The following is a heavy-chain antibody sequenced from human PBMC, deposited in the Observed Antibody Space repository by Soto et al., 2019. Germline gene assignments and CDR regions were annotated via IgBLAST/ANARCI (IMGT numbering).Heavy chain of an antibody. Sequence: GSLRLSCAASGFTFSSYSMNWVRQAPGKGLEWVSSISSSSSYIYYADSVKGRFTISRDNAKNSLYLQMNSLRAEDTAVYYCARGIYDFWSGYYRHWGQGTLVTVSS. V-gene: IGHV3-21*01. CDR3: ARGIYDFWSGYYRH. D-gene: IGHD3-3*01. J-gene: IGHJ4*02. CDR1: GFTFSSYS. CDR2: ISSSSSYI.